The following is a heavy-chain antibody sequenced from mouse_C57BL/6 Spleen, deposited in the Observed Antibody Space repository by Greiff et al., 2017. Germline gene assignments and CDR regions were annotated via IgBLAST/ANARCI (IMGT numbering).Heavy chain of an antibody. Sequence: QVQLQQPGAELVKPGASVKLSCKASGYTFTSYWMHWVKQRPGPGLEWIGMIHPNSGSTNYNEKFKSKATLTVDKSSSTAYMQLSSLTSEDSAVYYCARGGLYDYDGYYAMDYWGQGTSVTVSS. CDR3: ARGGLYDYDGYYAMDY. CDR2: IHPNSGST. V-gene: IGHV1-64*01. J-gene: IGHJ4*01. CDR1: GYTFTSYW. D-gene: IGHD2-4*01.